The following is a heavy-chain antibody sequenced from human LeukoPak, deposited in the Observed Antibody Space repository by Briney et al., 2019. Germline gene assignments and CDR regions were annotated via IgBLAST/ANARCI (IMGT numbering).Heavy chain of an antibody. D-gene: IGHD6-13*01. CDR2: IHHSGST. V-gene: IGHV4-38-2*02. J-gene: IGHJ1*01. CDR3: ARVAAGIGFFQH. CDR1: SYSISSGYY. Sequence: SETLSLTCIVSSYSISSGYYWGWIRQPPGKGLEWIGNIHHSGSTYYNPLLKSRVTISVDTSKNQLSLKLSSVTAADTAVYYCARVAAGIGFFQHWGQGTLVTVSS.